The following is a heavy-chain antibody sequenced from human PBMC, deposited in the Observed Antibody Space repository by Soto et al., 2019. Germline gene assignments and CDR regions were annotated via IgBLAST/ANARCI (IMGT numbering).Heavy chain of an antibody. CDR3: ARDTSFDESSAYFDH. Sequence: GGSLRLSCAASGFTFRSYWMTWVRQAPGKGLVWVANINQDGSEKHYVDSVKGRFTISRDNAKNSLYMQLTSLRVEDTAIYYCARDTSFDESSAYFDHWGRGILVTVSS. J-gene: IGHJ4*02. D-gene: IGHD3-22*01. CDR1: GFTFRSYW. CDR2: INQDGSEK. V-gene: IGHV3-7*01.